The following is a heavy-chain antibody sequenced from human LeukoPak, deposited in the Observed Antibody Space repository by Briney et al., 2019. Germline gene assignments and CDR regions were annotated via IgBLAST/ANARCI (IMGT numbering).Heavy chain of an antibody. CDR1: GGSFSGYY. CDR3: ARDTAPSLVVVTAIDVDY. CDR2: INHSGST. J-gene: IGHJ4*02. V-gene: IGHV4-34*01. Sequence: SETLSLTCAVYGGSFSGYYWSWIRQPPGKGLEWIGEINHSGSTNYNPSLKSRVTISVDTSKNQFSLKLSSVTAADTAVYYCARDTAPSLVVVTAIDVDYWGQGTLVTVSS. D-gene: IGHD2-21*02.